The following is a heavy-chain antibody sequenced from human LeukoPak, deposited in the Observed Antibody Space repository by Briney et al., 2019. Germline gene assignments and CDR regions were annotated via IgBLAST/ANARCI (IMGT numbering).Heavy chain of an antibody. CDR2: INHSGST. D-gene: IGHD6-19*01. CDR1: GGSFSGYY. J-gene: IGHJ4*02. Sequence: SETLSLTCAVYGGSFSGYYWSWIRQPPGKGLEWIGEINHSGSTNYNPSLKSRVTISVDTSKNQFSLKLSSVTAADTAVYYCASRRQWLVPAFGYWGQGTLVTVSS. CDR3: ASRRQWLVPAFGY. V-gene: IGHV4-34*01.